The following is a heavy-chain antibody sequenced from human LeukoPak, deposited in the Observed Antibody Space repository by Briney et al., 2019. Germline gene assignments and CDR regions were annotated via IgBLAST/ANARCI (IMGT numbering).Heavy chain of an antibody. Sequence: PGRSLRVSCAASGFTFSNYGMHWVRQAPGKGLEWVANIKQDGSEKYYVDSVKGRFTISRDNAKNSLYLQMNSLRAEDTAVYYCVGNLDYWGQGTLVTVSS. CDR2: IKQDGSEK. CDR1: GFTFSNYG. CDR3: VGNLDY. V-gene: IGHV3-7*01. J-gene: IGHJ4*02. D-gene: IGHD7-27*01.